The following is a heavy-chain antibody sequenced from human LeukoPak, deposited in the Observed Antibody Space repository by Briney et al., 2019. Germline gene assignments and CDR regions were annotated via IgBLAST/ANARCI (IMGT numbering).Heavy chain of an antibody. V-gene: IGHV4-38-2*02. CDR3: ASLDYGGTFDY. J-gene: IGHJ4*01. Sequence: SETLSLTCSVSGYAISSGYFWGWIRQPPGKGLEWIGTIYHSGSTYYNPSLKSRVTISVDTSKNQFSLKLSSVTAADTAVYYCASLDYGGTFDYWGQGTLVTVSS. CDR2: IYHSGST. D-gene: IGHD4-23*01. CDR1: GYAISSGYF.